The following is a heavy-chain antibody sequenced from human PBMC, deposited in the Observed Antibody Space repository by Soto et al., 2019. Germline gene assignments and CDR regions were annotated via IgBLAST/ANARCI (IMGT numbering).Heavy chain of an antibody. CDR1: GYTFTSYY. D-gene: IGHD2-15*01. V-gene: IGHV1-18*01. J-gene: IGHJ4*02. CDR2: MNPNSGNT. Sequence: ASVKVSCKASGYTFTSYYINWVRQATGQGLEWMGWMNPNSGNTNYAQKLQGRVTMTTDTSTSTAYMELRSLRSDDTAVYYCARALIGYCSGGSCYSRSYFGYWGQGTLVTVSS. CDR3: ARALIGYCSGGSCYSRSYFGY.